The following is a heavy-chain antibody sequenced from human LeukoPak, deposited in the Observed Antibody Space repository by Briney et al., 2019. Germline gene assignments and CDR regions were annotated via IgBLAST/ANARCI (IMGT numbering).Heavy chain of an antibody. V-gene: IGHV4-59*01. Sequence: PSETLSLTCAAYGGSFSGYYWSWIRQPPGKGLEWIGYIYYSGSTNYNPSLKSRVTISVDTSKNQFSLKLSSVTAADTAVYYCAEGPEAAGFDYWGQGTLVTVSS. CDR2: IYYSGST. J-gene: IGHJ4*02. D-gene: IGHD6-25*01. CDR3: AEGPEAAGFDY. CDR1: GGSFSGYY.